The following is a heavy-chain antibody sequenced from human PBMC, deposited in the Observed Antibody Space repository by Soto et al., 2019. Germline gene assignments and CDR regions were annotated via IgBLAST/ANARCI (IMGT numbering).Heavy chain of an antibody. CDR1: GFTFNNFA. CDR2: ITGSGGDT. V-gene: IGHV3-23*01. Sequence: EVQLLESGGGLVQPGGSLRLSCAASGFTFNNFAMALVRQAPGRGLVWVSAITGSGGDTFYADSVKGRFTISRDNSKNTLYVRMSSLSAEDTALYYCAKGSSSSRPYYFDHWGQGTLVTVSS. J-gene: IGHJ4*02. CDR3: AKGSSSSRPYYFDH. D-gene: IGHD3-10*01.